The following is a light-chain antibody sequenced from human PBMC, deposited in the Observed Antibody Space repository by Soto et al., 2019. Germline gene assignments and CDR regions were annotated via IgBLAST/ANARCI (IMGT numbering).Light chain of an antibody. Sequence: QSVLTQPSSASGSPGQRVTISCSGSSSNIGNNFVKWYQQFPVTAPKLLIYSNNQRPSGVPDRFSGSKSGTSASLAISGLQSEDEADYYCASWDDSLNGYVVGTGTKLTVL. CDR1: SSNIGNNF. CDR3: ASWDDSLNGYV. J-gene: IGLJ1*01. CDR2: SNN. V-gene: IGLV1-44*01.